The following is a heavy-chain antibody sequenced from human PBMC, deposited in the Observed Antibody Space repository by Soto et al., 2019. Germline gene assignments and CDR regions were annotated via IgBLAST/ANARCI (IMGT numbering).Heavy chain of an antibody. Sequence: GGSLRLSCAASGFTFSDYAMSWVRQAPGKGLEWVSTIRGTDGTTYYSDSVKGRFTTSRDNSKNTLYLQMNSLRAGDAAIYYCARKGGSFYGPFDYWGQGTLVTVSS. CDR2: IRGTDGTT. J-gene: IGHJ4*02. D-gene: IGHD1-26*01. V-gene: IGHV3-23*01. CDR3: ARKGGSFYGPFDY. CDR1: GFTFSDYA.